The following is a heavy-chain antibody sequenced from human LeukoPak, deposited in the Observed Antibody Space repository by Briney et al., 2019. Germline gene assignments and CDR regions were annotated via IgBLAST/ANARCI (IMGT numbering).Heavy chain of an antibody. CDR1: GGSFSGYY. D-gene: IGHD6-13*01. Sequence: SETLSLTCAVYGGSFSGYYWSWIRQPPGKGLEWIGEINHSGSTNYNPSLKSRVTISVDTSKNQFSLKLSSVTAADTAVYYCARHGHSGSLDYWGQGTLVTVSS. V-gene: IGHV4-34*01. CDR2: INHSGST. J-gene: IGHJ4*02. CDR3: ARHGHSGSLDY.